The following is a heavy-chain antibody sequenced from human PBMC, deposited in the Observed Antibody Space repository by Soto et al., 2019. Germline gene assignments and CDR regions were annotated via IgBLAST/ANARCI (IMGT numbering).Heavy chain of an antibody. J-gene: IGHJ6*02. CDR1: GYTFTGYY. V-gene: IGHV1-2*02. CDR3: ARWTMGKYFSQPFFYYRMDV. D-gene: IGHD3-9*01. CDR2: INPNSGDT. Sequence: ASVKVSCKVSGYTFTGYYMHWVRQAPGHGLEWMGWINPNSGDTNYGENFQGRVTMTRDTSISTGYMELGSLRSDDTAVYFCARWTMGKYFSQPFFYYRMDVWGQGTTVTVSS.